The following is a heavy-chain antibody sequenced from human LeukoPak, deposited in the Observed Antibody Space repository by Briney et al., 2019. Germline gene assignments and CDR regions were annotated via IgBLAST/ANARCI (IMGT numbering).Heavy chain of an antibody. CDR1: GFTFSSHW. D-gene: IGHD3-10*01. CDR3: VKAPITNSSY. Sequence: QPGGSLRLSCAASGFTFSSHWMHWVRQAPGKGPVWVSRMNTDGSITTYADSVKGRFTVSRDNAKSTLYLQMNSLRAEDTAVYYCVKAPITNSSYWGQGTLVTVSS. V-gene: IGHV3-74*01. CDR2: MNTDGSIT. J-gene: IGHJ4*02.